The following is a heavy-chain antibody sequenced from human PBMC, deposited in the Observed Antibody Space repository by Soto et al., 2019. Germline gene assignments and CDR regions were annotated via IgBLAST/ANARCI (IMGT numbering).Heavy chain of an antibody. CDR3: ASFLLRPGGYYYYGMDV. Sequence: SETLSLTCPVYGGSFSGYYWSWIRQPPGKGLEWIGEINHSGSTNYNPSLKSRVAISVDTSKNQFSLKLSSVTAADTAVYYCASFLLRPGGYYYYGMDVWGQGTTVTVSS. J-gene: IGHJ6*02. D-gene: IGHD5-12*01. V-gene: IGHV4-34*01. CDR2: INHSGST. CDR1: GGSFSGYY.